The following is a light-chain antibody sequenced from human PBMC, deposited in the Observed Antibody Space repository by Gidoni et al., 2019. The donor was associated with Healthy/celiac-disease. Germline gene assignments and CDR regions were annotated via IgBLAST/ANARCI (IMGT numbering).Light chain of an antibody. J-gene: IGKJ5*01. V-gene: IGKV3-20*01. Sequence: EIVLTQSPGTLSLSPGERATLSCRASQSVSSSYLAWYQQKPGQAPRLLIYGASSRATGIPDRFSGSGSGTAFTLTISRLEPEDFAVYYCQQYGSSPQTFXQXTRLEIK. CDR2: GAS. CDR1: QSVSSSY. CDR3: QQYGSSPQT.